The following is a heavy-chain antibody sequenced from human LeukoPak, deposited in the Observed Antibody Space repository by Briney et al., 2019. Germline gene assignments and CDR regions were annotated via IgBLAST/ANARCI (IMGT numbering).Heavy chain of an antibody. Sequence: SETLSLTCAVYGGSFSGYYWSWIRQPPGKGPEWIGEISHSGSINYNPSLKSRVTISVDTSKNHFSLKLSSVTAADTAVYYCASRGGPSMSGGYDIFTGTFDPWGQGTLVTVSS. CDR2: ISHSGSI. CDR1: GGSFSGYY. CDR3: ASRGGPSMSGGYDIFTGTFDP. V-gene: IGHV4-34*01. J-gene: IGHJ5*02. D-gene: IGHD3-9*01.